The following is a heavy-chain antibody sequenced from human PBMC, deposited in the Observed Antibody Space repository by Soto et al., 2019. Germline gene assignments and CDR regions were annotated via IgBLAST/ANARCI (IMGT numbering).Heavy chain of an antibody. Sequence: SETLSLTCNVSGGSITSFYWDWLRQPPGKALEWIGYIYFTGTTNYNPSLASRVTMSIDSSKRQFSLKLRSVGAADTAVYFCARHMAPGGSGNFDSWGQGTLVTVSS. V-gene: IGHV4-59*01. D-gene: IGHD3-10*01. CDR3: ARHMAPGGSGNFDS. CDR1: GGSITSFY. CDR2: IYFTGTT. J-gene: IGHJ4*02.